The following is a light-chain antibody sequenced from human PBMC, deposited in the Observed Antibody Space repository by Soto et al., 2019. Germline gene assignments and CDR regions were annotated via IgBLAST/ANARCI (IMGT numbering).Light chain of an antibody. CDR3: QQYQNLWT. Sequence: ILMTQSPATLSVSLGERATLSCRAGQTIYSNVAWYQQRPGQAPRLLIYRASTRATGVPARFSGSGSGTEFTLTISSLQPEDFAIYYCQQYQNLWTFGQGTKVDI. CDR2: RAS. CDR1: QTIYSN. J-gene: IGKJ1*01. V-gene: IGKV3-15*01.